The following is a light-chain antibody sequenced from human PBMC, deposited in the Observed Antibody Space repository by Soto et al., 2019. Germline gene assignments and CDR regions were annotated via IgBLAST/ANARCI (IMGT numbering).Light chain of an antibody. V-gene: IGLV2-14*01. Sequence: QSVLTQPASGSGAPGHSITISCTGTTSDVGRYNYVSWYQQHPGKAPKLIIYDVSNRPSGVSNRFSGSKSGNTASLTISGLQAEDEADYYCNSYTSSSTYVFGTGTKVTVL. CDR3: NSYTSSSTYV. CDR2: DVS. CDR1: TSDVGRYNY. J-gene: IGLJ1*01.